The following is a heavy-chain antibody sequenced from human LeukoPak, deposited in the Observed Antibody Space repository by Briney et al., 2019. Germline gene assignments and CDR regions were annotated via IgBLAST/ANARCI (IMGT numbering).Heavy chain of an antibody. V-gene: IGHV3-23*01. CDR2: LSGSGIST. J-gene: IGHJ3*02. D-gene: IGHD4-17*01. CDR1: GFTFGSYA. CDR3: AKRRSTVTSAWDAFDI. Sequence: GGSLRLSCAASGFTFGSYAMTWVRQARGRGMQWVSALSGSGISTYYADSVKGRFTISRDNSKNTLYLQMNSLRTDDTAVYYCAKRRSTVTSAWDAFDIWGQGTMVTVSS.